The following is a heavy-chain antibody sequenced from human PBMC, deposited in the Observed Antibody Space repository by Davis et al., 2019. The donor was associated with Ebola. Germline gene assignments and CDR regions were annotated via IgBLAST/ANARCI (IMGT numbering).Heavy chain of an antibody. J-gene: IGHJ5*02. Sequence: SETLSLTCAVYGGSFSGYYWSWIRQPPGKGLEWIGYIYYSGSTNYNPSLKSRVTISVDTSKNQFSLKLSSVTAADTAVYYCARQALRYCSGGSCYSGDWFDPWGQGTLVTVSS. CDR2: IYYSGST. CDR1: GGSFSGYY. CDR3: ARQALRYCSGGSCYSGDWFDP. D-gene: IGHD2-15*01. V-gene: IGHV4-59*08.